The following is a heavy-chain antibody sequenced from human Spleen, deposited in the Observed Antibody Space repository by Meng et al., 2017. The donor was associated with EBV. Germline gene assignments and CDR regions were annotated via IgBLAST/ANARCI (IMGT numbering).Heavy chain of an antibody. CDR1: CCSISSGNW. V-gene: IGHV4-4*02. CDR2: IFHTETT. D-gene: IGHD4-17*01. CDR3: ARTIYGDYPRIDP. Sequence: VQPPEAGPGLVKPSGTPTPPCVVSCCSISSGNWWSWVRQPPGKGLEWIGEIFHTETTNYNPSLKGRVTVSLDKSRNQFFLKLSSVTAADTAVYYCARTIYGDYPRIDPWGQGTLVTVSS. J-gene: IGHJ5*02.